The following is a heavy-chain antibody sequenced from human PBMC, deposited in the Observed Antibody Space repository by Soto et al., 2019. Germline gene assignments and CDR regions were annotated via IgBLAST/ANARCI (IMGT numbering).Heavy chain of an antibody. D-gene: IGHD3-16*02. Sequence: EVQLVESGGGLVKPGGSLRLSCAASGFTFSSYSMNWVRQAPGKGLEWVSSISSSSSYIYYTDSVKGRFTISRDNAKNSLYLQMNSLRAEDTAVYYCARDSGLGDYSWGSYLRAFDIWGQGTMVTVSS. J-gene: IGHJ3*02. CDR3: ARDSGLGDYSWGSYLRAFDI. CDR2: ISSSSSYI. V-gene: IGHV3-21*01. CDR1: GFTFSSYS.